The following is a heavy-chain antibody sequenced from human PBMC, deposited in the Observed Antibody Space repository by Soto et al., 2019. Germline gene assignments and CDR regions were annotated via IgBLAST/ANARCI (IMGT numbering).Heavy chain of an antibody. V-gene: IGHV4-59*01. CDR2: IYYSGST. Sequence: PSETLSLTCTVAGGSISSYSWSWIRQPPGKGLAWIGYIYYSGSTNYNPSPKSRVTISVDTSKNQFSLKLSSVTAADTAVYYCGSGAYSSSFWFDPWGQGTLVTVSS. J-gene: IGHJ5*02. CDR1: GGSISSYS. D-gene: IGHD6-13*01. CDR3: GSGAYSSSFWFDP.